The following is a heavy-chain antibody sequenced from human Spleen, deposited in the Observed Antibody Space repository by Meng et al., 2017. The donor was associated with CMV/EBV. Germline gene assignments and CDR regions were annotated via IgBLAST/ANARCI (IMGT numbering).Heavy chain of an antibody. V-gene: IGHV3-30*04. CDR2: MTYDGSNK. Sequence: GESLKISCAASGLTFSSYTMHWVRQAPGKGLEWVALMTYDGSNKYYADSVKGRFTISRDNSKTTLYLQMNSLRAEDTAVYYCARAYCSSTSCYPSFSGSWGQGTLVTVSS. D-gene: IGHD2-2*01. CDR3: ARAYCSSTSCYPSFSGS. CDR1: GLTFSSYT. J-gene: IGHJ4*02.